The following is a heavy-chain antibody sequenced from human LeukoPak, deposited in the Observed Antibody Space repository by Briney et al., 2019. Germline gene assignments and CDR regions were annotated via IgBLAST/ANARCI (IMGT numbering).Heavy chain of an antibody. CDR1: GFTFSSYA. J-gene: IGHJ5*02. Sequence: GGSLRLSCAASGFTFSSYAMHWVRQAPGKGLEWVAVISYDGSNKYYADSVKGRFTISRDNSKNTLYLQMNSPRAEDTAVYYCARDGQGWFDPWGQGTLVTVSS. V-gene: IGHV3-30*01. CDR2: ISYDGSNK. CDR3: ARDGQGWFDP.